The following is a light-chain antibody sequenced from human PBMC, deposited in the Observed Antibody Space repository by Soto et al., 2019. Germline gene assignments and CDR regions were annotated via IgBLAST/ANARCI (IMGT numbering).Light chain of an antibody. CDR1: QSVSSSY. J-gene: IGKJ2*01. V-gene: IGKV3-20*01. CDR2: GAS. Sequence: EIVLTQSPGTLSLSPGERATLSCRASQSVSSSYLAWYQQKPGQAPRLLIYGASSRATGIPDRFSGSGSGTDFPLTISSQEPEDFAVYYCQQYGSSPPYTFGQGTKLEIK. CDR3: QQYGSSPPYT.